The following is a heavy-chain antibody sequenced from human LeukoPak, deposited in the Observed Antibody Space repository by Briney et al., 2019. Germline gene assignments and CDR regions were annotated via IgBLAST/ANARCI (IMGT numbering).Heavy chain of an antibody. V-gene: IGHV3-53*01. CDR1: GFTVSSNY. CDR2: IYSGGST. D-gene: IGHD4-23*01. J-gene: IGHJ3*02. Sequence: GGSLRLSCAASGFTVSSNYMSWVRQAPGKGLEWVSVIYSGGSTYYADSVKGRFTISRDNSKNTLYLQMNSLRAEDTAVYYCASAEYDYGGNHAFDIWGQGTMVTVSS. CDR3: ASAEYDYGGNHAFDI.